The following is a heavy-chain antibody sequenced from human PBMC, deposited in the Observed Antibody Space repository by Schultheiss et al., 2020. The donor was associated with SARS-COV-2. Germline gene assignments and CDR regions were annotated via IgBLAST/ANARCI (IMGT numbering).Heavy chain of an antibody. Sequence: SETLSLTCTVSGGSISSGSYYWSWIRQHPGKGLEWIGYIYYSGSTNYNPSLKSRVTISVDTSKNQFSLKLSSVTAADTAVYYCARGRGYYYYYMDVWGKGTTVTVSS. CDR1: GGSISSGSYY. CDR3: ARGRGYYYYYMDV. CDR2: IYYSGST. J-gene: IGHJ6*03. V-gene: IGHV4-31*03.